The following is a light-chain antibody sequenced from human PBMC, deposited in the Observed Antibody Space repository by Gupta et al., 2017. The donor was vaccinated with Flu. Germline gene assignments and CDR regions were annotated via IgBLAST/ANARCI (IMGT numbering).Light chain of an antibody. CDR2: SAA. J-gene: IGKJ5*01. CDR1: QDLTNW. V-gene: IGKV1D-12*01. Sequence: YSGTITGRASQDLTNWLAWYQQKPGKDPKLLIYSAADLQSGVPSRFSACASGTLFPLIISGMQHEDSATYYCQQHKTFPITFGQGTRLEIK. CDR3: QQHKTFPIT.